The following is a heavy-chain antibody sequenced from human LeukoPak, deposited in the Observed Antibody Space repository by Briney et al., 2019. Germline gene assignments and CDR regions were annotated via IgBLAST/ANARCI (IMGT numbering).Heavy chain of an antibody. V-gene: IGHV3-7*01. D-gene: IGHD2-2*01. CDR3: ARETPAGAQYYMDV. CDR2: IKQDGSEK. CDR1: GFTYSNYW. Sequence: GGSLRLSCAASGFTYSNYWMSWVRQAPGKGPEWVANIKQDGSEKYYVDSMKGRFTISRDNAKNSLYLQMNSLRAEDTAVYYCARETPAGAQYYMDVWGKGTTVTVSS. J-gene: IGHJ6*03.